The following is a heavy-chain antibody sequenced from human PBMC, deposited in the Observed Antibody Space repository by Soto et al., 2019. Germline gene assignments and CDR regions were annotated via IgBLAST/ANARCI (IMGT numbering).Heavy chain of an antibody. Sequence: GGSLRLSCAASGFTFSSYAMSWVRQAPGKGLEWVSAISGSGGSTYYADSVKGRFTISRDNSKNTLYLQMNSLRAEDTAVYYCAKDHLLWFWELSSWFDPWGQGTLVTVSS. CDR3: AKDHLLWFWELSSWFDP. D-gene: IGHD3-10*01. CDR2: ISGSGGST. V-gene: IGHV3-23*01. CDR1: GFTFSSYA. J-gene: IGHJ5*02.